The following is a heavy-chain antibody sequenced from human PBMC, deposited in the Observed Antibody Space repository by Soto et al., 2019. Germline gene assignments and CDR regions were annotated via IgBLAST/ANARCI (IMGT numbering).Heavy chain of an antibody. CDR3: VRVLDSSWYADL. D-gene: IGHD3-22*01. CDR1: GGSVSNASFY. Sequence: QVQLQESGPGLVKPSETLSLTCSVSGGSVSNASFYWTWIRQAPGTGLEYIGYIFYTGVTNYNPSLCSRVTISRDTAKNPVSLTLNSMTAADTAVYYCVRVLDSSWYADLWGRGTLVTVSS. J-gene: IGHJ2*01. CDR2: IFYTGVT. V-gene: IGHV4-61*03.